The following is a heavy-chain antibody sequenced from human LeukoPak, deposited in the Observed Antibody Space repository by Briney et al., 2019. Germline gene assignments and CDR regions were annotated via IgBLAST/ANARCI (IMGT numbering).Heavy chain of an antibody. CDR1: GFTFSSYW. D-gene: IGHD2-8*01. J-gene: IGHJ4*02. V-gene: IGHV3-7*01. CDR3: ARDSRMDYFDY. CDR2: IKQDGSEK. Sequence: PGGSLRLSCAASGFTFSSYWMSWVRQAPGKGLEWVANIKQDGSEKYYVDSVKGRFAISRDNAKNSLYLQMNSLRAEDTAVYYCARDSRMDYFDYWGQGTLVTVSS.